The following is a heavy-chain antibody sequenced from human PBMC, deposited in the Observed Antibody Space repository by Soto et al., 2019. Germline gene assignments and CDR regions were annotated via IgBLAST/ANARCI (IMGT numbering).Heavy chain of an antibody. CDR1: GGSIRSGGDY. V-gene: IGHV4-31*03. J-gene: IGHJ6*03. CDR2: IYYSGST. CDR3: ARTARITGTTFLVGYYYYYMDV. D-gene: IGHD1-20*01. Sequence: SETLSLTCTVSGGSIRSGGDYWSWIRQHPGKGLEWIGYIYYSGSTYYNPSLKSRVTISVDTSKNQFSLKLSSVTAADTAVYYCARTARITGTTFLVGYYYYYMDVWGKGTTVTVSS.